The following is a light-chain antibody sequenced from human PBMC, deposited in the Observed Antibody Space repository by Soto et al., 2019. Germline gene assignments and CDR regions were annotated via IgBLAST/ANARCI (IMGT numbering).Light chain of an antibody. V-gene: IGLV2-14*01. J-gene: IGLJ2*01. CDR2: EVR. Sequence: QSALTQPASVSGSLGQSITISCTGTASDIGDNNYVSWYQHHPGKAPKLIIFEVRFRPSGFSSRFSGSKSGDTASLTISGFQAEDEADYYCCSYTDSSLVFSGGTKVTVL. CDR1: ASDIGDNNY. CDR3: CSYTDSSLV.